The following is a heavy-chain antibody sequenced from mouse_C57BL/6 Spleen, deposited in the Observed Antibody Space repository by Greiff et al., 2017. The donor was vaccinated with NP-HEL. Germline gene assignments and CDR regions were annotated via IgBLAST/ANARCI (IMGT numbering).Heavy chain of an antibody. CDR3: ARGLPPYAMDY. CDR2: IDPSDSYT. J-gene: IGHJ4*01. Sequence: VQLQESGAELVKPGASVKLSCKASGYTFTSYWMQWVKQRPGQGLEWIGEIDPSDSYTNYNQKFKGKATLTVDTSSSTAYMQLSSLTSEDSAVYYCARGLPPYAMDYWGQGTSVTVSS. V-gene: IGHV1-50*01. CDR1: GYTFTSYW. D-gene: IGHD2-2*01.